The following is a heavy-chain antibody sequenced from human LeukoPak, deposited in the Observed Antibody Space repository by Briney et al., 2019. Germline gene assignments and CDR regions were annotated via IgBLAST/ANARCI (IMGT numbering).Heavy chain of an antibody. CDR3: ATLGGHSLAAQNGY. CDR2: INPNSGVT. V-gene: IGHV1-2*02. D-gene: IGHD3-16*01. CDR1: GYTFTDSF. J-gene: IGHJ4*02. Sequence: ASVKVSCKASGYTFTDSFMHWVRQAPGQGLDWMGWINPNSGVTSYAQKFQGRVTMTRDTSISTAYMELSRLKSDDTAVYYCATLGGHSLAAQNGYWGQGTLVTVSS.